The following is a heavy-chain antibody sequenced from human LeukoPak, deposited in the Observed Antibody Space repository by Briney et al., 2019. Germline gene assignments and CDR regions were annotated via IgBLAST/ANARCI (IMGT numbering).Heavy chain of an antibody. J-gene: IGHJ4*02. D-gene: IGHD6-19*01. CDR1: GFTFSSYG. CDR2: ISYDGSNK. Sequence: PGGSLRLSCAASGFTFSSYGMHWVRQAPGKGLEWVAVISYDGSNKYYADSVKGRFTISRDNSKNTLYLQMNSLRAEDTAVYYCAKDGGRGYSSGLDPKNYFDYWGQGTLVTVSS. CDR3: AKDGGRGYSSGLDPKNYFDY. V-gene: IGHV3-30*18.